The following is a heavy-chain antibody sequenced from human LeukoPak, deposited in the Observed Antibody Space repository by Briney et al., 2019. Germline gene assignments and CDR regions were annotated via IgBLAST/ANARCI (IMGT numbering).Heavy chain of an antibody. V-gene: IGHV1-46*01. CDR2: INPSGGST. J-gene: IGHJ4*02. CDR3: ARESRFEVGATVGFIDYFDY. CDR1: GYTFTNYY. D-gene: IGHD1-26*01. Sequence: RASVKVSCKASGYTFTNYYMHWVRQAPGQGLEWMGIINPSGGSTSYAQKFQGRVTMTRDTSTSTAYMELSSLRSEDTAVYYCARESRFEVGATVGFIDYFDYWGQGTLVTVSS.